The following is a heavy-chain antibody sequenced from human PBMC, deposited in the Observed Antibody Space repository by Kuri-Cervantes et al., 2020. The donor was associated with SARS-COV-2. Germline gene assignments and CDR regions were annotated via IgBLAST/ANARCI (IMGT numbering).Heavy chain of an antibody. J-gene: IGHJ4*02. CDR2: IKQDGSEK. Sequence: GEFLKISCAASGFTFSSYAMSWVRQAPGKGLEWVANIKQDGSEKYYVDSVKGRFTISRDNAKNTLYLQMNSLRAEDTAVYYCAKLEISGGYSYGARDYWGQGTLVTVSS. D-gene: IGHD5-18*01. V-gene: IGHV3-7*03. CDR3: AKLEISGGYSYGARDY. CDR1: GFTFSSYA.